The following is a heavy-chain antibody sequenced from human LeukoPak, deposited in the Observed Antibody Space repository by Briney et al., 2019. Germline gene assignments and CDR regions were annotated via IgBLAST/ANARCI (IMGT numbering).Heavy chain of an antibody. D-gene: IGHD3-22*01. CDR3: ARGYYDSSSYSTPYYFDY. J-gene: IGHJ4*02. CDR1: GYTFTSYA. V-gene: IGHV1-2*06. Sequence: ASVKVSCKASGYTFTSYAMHWVRQAPGQRLEWMGRINPDSGGTNYAQKFQGRVTMTRDTSISTAYMELSRLRSDDTAVYYCARGYYDSSSYSTPYYFDYWGQGTLVTVSS. CDR2: INPDSGGT.